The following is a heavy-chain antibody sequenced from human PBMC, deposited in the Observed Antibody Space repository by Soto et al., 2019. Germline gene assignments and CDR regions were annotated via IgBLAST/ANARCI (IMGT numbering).Heavy chain of an antibody. V-gene: IGHV3-48*01. CDR2: ISSSSSTI. D-gene: IGHD2-2*01. J-gene: IGHJ6*03. CDR3: ARWGVVPAATTYYYYYYYMDV. CDR1: GFTFSSYS. Sequence: GGSLRLSCAASGFTFSSYSMNWVRQAPGKGLEWVSYISSSSSTIYYADSVKGRFTISRDNAKNSLYLQMNSLRAEDTAVYYCARWGVVPAATTYYYYYYYMDVWGKGTTVTVSS.